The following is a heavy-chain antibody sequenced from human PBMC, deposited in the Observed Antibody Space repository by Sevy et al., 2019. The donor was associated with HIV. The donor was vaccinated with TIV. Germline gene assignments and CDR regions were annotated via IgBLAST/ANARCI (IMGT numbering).Heavy chain of an antibody. CDR3: ARDPGYSSGAYYYYYMDV. CDR2: ISGNSNYI. J-gene: IGHJ6*03. V-gene: IGHV3-21*01. Sequence: GGSLRLSCAASGFTFSSYSVNWVRQAPGKGLEWVSSISGNSNYIYYADSVKGRFTISRDNANSSLYLQMNSLRAQDNAVYYCARDPGYSSGAYYYYYMDVWGKGTTVTVSS. D-gene: IGHD5-18*01. CDR1: GFTFSSYS.